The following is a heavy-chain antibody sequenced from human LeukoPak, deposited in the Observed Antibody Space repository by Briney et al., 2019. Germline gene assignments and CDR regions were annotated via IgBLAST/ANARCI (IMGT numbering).Heavy chain of an antibody. D-gene: IGHD5-18*01. CDR1: GDSISYYY. CDR2: IYYSGNT. Sequence: PSETLSLTCTVSGDSISYYYWSWIRQPPGKGLEWIGKIYYSGNTNYNPSLKSRVTISVDTSENQFSLKLSSVTAADTAVYYCARVRGYSYDSSDFDYWGQGTLVTVSS. J-gene: IGHJ4*02. CDR3: ARVRGYSYDSSDFDY. V-gene: IGHV4-59*01.